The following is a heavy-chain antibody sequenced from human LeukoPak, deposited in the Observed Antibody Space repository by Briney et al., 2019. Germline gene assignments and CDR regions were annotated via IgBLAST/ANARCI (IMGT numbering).Heavy chain of an antibody. Sequence: GSLRLSCAASGFTFSSYALSWVRQAPGKGLEWVSAISGSGGSTYYADSVKGRFTISRDNSKNTLYLQMNSLRAEDTAVYYCASGEHSSGSRPFDYWGQGTLVTVSS. CDR1: GFTFSSYA. CDR2: ISGSGGST. D-gene: IGHD6-19*01. J-gene: IGHJ4*02. CDR3: ASGEHSSGSRPFDY. V-gene: IGHV3-23*01.